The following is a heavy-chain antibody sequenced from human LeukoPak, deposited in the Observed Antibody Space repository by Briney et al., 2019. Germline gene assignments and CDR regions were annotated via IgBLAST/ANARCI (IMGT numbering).Heavy chain of an antibody. V-gene: IGHV3-23*01. CDR3: AKDRPFTTVPQD. CDR1: GFTFSSYS. Sequence: GGSLRLSCAASGFTFSSYSMNWVRQAPGKGLEWVSAISGSGGSTYYADSVKGRFTISRDNSKNTLYLQMNSLRAEDTAVYYCAKDRPFTTVPQDWGQGTLVTVSS. CDR2: ISGSGGST. J-gene: IGHJ4*02. D-gene: IGHD4-17*01.